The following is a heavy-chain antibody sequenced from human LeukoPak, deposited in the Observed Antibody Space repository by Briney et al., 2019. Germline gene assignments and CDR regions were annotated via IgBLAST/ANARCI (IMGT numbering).Heavy chain of an antibody. V-gene: IGHV4-59*01. CDR2: IYYSGST. J-gene: IGHJ6*03. Sequence: SETLSLTCTVSGGSISSYYWSWIRQPPGKGLEWIGYIYYSGSTNYNPSLKSRVTISADTSKNQFSLKLSSVTAADTAVYYCARVGSGYYYYYYMDVWGKGTTVTVSS. CDR3: ARVGSGYYYYYYMDV. CDR1: GGSISSYY. D-gene: IGHD1-26*01.